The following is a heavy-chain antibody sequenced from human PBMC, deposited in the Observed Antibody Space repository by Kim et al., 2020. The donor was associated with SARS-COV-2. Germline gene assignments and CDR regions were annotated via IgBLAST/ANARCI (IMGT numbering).Heavy chain of an antibody. Sequence: GGSLRLSCAASGFTFNNYAMNWVRQAPGKGLEWVSVISGSGGSTYYADSVKGRFTISRDNSKNTLYLQMNSLTAEDTAVYYCAKDMGFDSLGQGTLVTLSS. D-gene: IGHD3-16*01. CDR2: ISGSGGST. CDR1: GFTFNNYA. J-gene: IGHJ4*02. CDR3: AKDMGFDS. V-gene: IGHV3-23*01.